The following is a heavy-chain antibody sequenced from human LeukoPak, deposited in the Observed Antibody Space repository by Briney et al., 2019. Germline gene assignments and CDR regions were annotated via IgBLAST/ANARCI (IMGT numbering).Heavy chain of an antibody. D-gene: IGHD6-19*01. CDR3: ARPNWYSSGWYC. J-gene: IGHJ4*02. CDR1: GYTFTGSY. Sequence: ASVKVSCKASGYTFTGSYMHWVRQAPGQGLEWMGWINPNSGGTNYAQKFQGRVTMTRDTSISTAYMELSRLRSDDTAVYYCARPNWYSSGWYCWGQGTLVTVSS. V-gene: IGHV1-2*02. CDR2: INPNSGGT.